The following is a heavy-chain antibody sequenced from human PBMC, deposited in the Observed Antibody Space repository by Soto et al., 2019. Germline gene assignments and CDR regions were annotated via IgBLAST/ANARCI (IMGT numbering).Heavy chain of an antibody. CDR3: ARPEYSSSSYGMDV. J-gene: IGHJ6*01. CDR2: ISSSSSTI. Sequence: GGSLRLFCAASGLTFSSYSMNWVRQAPGKGLEWVSYISSSSSTIYYADSVKGRFTISRDNAKNSLYLQMNSLRDEDTAVYYCARPEYSSSSYGMDVCGQGTTVPVYS. V-gene: IGHV3-48*02. CDR1: GLTFSSYS. D-gene: IGHD6-6*01.